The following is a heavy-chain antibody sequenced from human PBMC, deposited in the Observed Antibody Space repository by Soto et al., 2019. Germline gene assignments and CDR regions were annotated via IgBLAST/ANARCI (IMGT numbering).Heavy chain of an antibody. CDR3: ASQRGMSTMGNDAFDT. V-gene: IGHV4-59*01. Sequence: SETLSLTCTVSGGSISSYYWSWIRQPPGKGLEWIGYIYYSGSTNYNPSLKSRVTISVDTSKNQFSLKLSSGTAADTAVYYCASQRGMSTMGNDAFDTWGQGTMLTVSS. CDR1: GGSISSYY. J-gene: IGHJ3*02. D-gene: IGHD7-27*01. CDR2: IYYSGST.